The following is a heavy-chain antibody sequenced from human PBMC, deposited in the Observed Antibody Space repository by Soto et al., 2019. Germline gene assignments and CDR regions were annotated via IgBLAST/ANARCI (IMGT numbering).Heavy chain of an antibody. V-gene: IGHV1-69*13. CDR3: ARDFARQDIVVVPAATRGYYYYGMDV. Sequence: ASVKVSCKASGGTFSSYAISWVRQAPGQGLEWMGGIIPIFGTANYAQKFQGRVTITADESTSTAYMELSSLRSEDTAVYYCARDFARQDIVVVPAATRGYYYYGMDVWGQGTTVTVSS. D-gene: IGHD2-2*01. J-gene: IGHJ6*02. CDR1: GGTFSSYA. CDR2: IIPIFGTA.